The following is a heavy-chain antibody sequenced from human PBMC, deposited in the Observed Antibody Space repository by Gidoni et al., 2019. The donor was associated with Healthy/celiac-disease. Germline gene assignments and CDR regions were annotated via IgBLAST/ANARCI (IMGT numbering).Heavy chain of an antibody. J-gene: IGHJ3*02. CDR2: IYYSGST. V-gene: IGHV4-31*03. CDR3: ARGGFRELSLAFDI. CDR1: GGSISSGGYY. Sequence: QVQLQESGPGLVKPSQTLSLTCTVSGGSISSGGYYWSWIRQHPGKGLEWIGYIYYSGSTYYNPSLKSRVTISVDTSKNQFSLKLSSVTAADTAVYYCARGGFRELSLAFDIWGQGTMVTVSS. D-gene: IGHD3-10*01.